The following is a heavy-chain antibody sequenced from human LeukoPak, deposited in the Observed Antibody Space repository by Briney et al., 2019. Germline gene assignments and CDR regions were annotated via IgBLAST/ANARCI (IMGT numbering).Heavy chain of an antibody. V-gene: IGHV3-74*01. Sequence: GGSLRLSCAASGFTFNNYWMHWVRQAPGKGLVWASYINNDGSGTSYADSVKGRFTISRDNSKNTLYLQMNSLRAEDTAVYYCAKDSGIAARPGEYYFDYWGQGTPVTVSS. D-gene: IGHD6-6*01. CDR1: GFTFNNYW. CDR3: AKDSGIAARPGEYYFDY. J-gene: IGHJ4*02. CDR2: INNDGSGT.